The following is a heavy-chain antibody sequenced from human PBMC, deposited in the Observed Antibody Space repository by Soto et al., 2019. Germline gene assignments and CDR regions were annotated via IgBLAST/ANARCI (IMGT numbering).Heavy chain of an antibody. V-gene: IGHV3-64*01. CDR1: GFTLSGYA. D-gene: IGHD6-6*01. CDR2: ISSNGVGT. Sequence: EVQLAESGGGLAQPGGSLRLSCAASGFTLSGYAMDWVRQAPGKGLEYVSGISSNGVGTYYANSVKGRFTISRDNSKNTVYLHIGSLRPEDMAVYYCASRARPDFYYMDVWDKGTTVTVSS. CDR3: ASRARPDFYYMDV. J-gene: IGHJ6*03.